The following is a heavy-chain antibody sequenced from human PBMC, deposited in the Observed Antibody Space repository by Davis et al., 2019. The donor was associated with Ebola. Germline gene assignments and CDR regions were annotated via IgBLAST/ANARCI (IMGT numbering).Heavy chain of an antibody. V-gene: IGHV3-23*01. Sequence: GESLNISCTDSVITSSSYAMTWVRQAPRKVLEWVSVISGSGGSTYYADFVKGRFTISRDTSTNTLYLPVNSLGAEDTAVYYCAKDRVIFGAWGWFDPWGQGTLVTVSS. J-gene: IGHJ5*02. D-gene: IGHD3-3*01. CDR1: VITSSSYA. CDR3: AKDRVIFGAWGWFDP. CDR2: ISGSGGST.